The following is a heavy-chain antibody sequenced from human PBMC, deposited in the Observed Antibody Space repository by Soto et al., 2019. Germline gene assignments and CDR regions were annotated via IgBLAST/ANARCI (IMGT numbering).Heavy chain of an antibody. CDR3: ARDLRVSTSHRRYYYYGMDV. D-gene: IGHD2-2*01. CDR1: GFTFSSYD. J-gene: IGHJ6*02. CDR2: IGTAGDP. V-gene: IGHV3-13*05. Sequence: PGGSLRLSCAASGFTFSSYDMHWVRQATGKGLEWVSAIGTAGDPYYPGSVKGRFTISRENAKNSLYLQMNSLRAGDTAVYYCARDLRVSTSHRRYYYYGMDVWGQGTTVTVSS.